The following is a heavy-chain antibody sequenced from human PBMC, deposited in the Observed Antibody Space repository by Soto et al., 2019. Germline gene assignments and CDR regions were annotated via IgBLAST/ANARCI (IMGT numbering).Heavy chain of an antibody. CDR3: GRDYYYYGMDV. J-gene: IGHJ6*02. V-gene: IGHV4-31*03. CDR2: IYYSGST. CDR1: GGSISSGGYY. Sequence: SETLSLTCTVSGGSISSGGYYWSWIRQHPGKGLEWIGYIYYSGSTYYNPSLKSRVTISVDTSKNQFSLKLSSVTAADTAVYYCGRDYYYYGMDVWGQGTKVTVSS.